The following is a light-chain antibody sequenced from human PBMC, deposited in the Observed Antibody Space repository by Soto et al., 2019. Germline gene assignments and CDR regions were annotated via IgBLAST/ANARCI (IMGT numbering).Light chain of an antibody. CDR3: AAWDDSLNGLYV. Sequence: QSVLTQPPSATGTTGQRVTIFCYGSSSNIGSNTVNWYQQLPGTAPKLLIYSNNQRPSGVPDRFSGSKSGTSASLAISGLQSEDEADYYCAAWDDSLNGLYVFGTGTKVTVL. CDR1: SSNIGSNT. CDR2: SNN. V-gene: IGLV1-44*01. J-gene: IGLJ1*01.